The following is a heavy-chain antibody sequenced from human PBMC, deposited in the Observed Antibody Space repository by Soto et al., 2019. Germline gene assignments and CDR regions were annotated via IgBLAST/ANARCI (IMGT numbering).Heavy chain of an antibody. D-gene: IGHD1-26*01. V-gene: IGHV3-23*01. CDR2: ISGSSDST. Sequence: EVQLLESGGGLVQPGGSPRLSCAASGFTFSSYAMRWVRQAPGKGLEWVSSISGSSDSTYYADSVKGRFTISRDNSKNTLYLQMNSLRAEDTAVYYCARRGSGNYYDYWGQGTLVTVSS. J-gene: IGHJ4*02. CDR3: ARRGSGNYYDY. CDR1: GFTFSSYA.